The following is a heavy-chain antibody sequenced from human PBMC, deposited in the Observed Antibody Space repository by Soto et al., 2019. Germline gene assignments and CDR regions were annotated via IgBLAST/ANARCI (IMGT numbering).Heavy chain of an antibody. Sequence: QVQLVQSGAEVKKPGSSVKVSCKASGGTFSSYAISWVRQAPGQGLEWMGGIIPIFGTANYAQKFQGRVTITADESTSTADMELSRLRSEDTAVYYCARWGPDSVLVPAAIEDGMDVWGQGTTVTVSS. V-gene: IGHV1-69*12. J-gene: IGHJ6*02. CDR2: IIPIFGTA. CDR1: GGTFSSYA. D-gene: IGHD2-2*01. CDR3: ARWGPDSVLVPAAIEDGMDV.